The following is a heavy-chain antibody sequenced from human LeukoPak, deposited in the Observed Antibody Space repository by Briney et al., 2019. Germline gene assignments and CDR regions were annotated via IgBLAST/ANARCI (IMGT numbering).Heavy chain of an antibody. CDR3: ARGIFHCSTTSCYHWYFDL. CDR2: IKQDGGEK. CDR1: GFTFSSYW. D-gene: IGHD2-2*01. Sequence: PGGSLGLSCAASGFTFSSYWMSWVRQAPGKGLEWVANIKQDGGEKYYVDSVNGRFTISRDNAKNSLYLQLNSLRAEDTAVSYCARGIFHCSTTSCYHWYFDLWGRGTLVTVSS. V-gene: IGHV3-7*03. J-gene: IGHJ2*01.